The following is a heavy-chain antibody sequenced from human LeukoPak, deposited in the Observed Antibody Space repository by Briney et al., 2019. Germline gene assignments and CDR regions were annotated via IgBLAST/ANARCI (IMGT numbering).Heavy chain of an antibody. CDR2: ISSTLTSSTIPTM. Sequence: GGSLRLSCVASGFTFNIYSMNWVRQAPGKGLEWVSYISSTLTSSTIPTMYYTDSVKGRFTISRDNSKSTLYLQMNSLRAEDTAVYYCAKGPIPGFDYWGQGALVTVSS. CDR1: GFTFNIYS. CDR3: AKGPIPGFDY. V-gene: IGHV3-48*01. J-gene: IGHJ4*02.